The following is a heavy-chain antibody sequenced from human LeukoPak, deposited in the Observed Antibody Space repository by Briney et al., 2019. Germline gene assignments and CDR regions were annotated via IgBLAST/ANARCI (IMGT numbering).Heavy chain of an antibody. CDR1: GFTFSSYA. CDR2: ISYDGSNK. Sequence: GGSLRLSCAASGFTFSSYAMHWVRQAPGKGLEWVAVISYDGSNKYYADSVKGRFTISRDNSKNTLYLQMNSLRAEDTAVYYCAKGALGTLYSGSPSWGQGTLVTVSS. D-gene: IGHD1-26*01. J-gene: IGHJ5*02. V-gene: IGHV3-30-3*01. CDR3: AKGALGTLYSGSPS.